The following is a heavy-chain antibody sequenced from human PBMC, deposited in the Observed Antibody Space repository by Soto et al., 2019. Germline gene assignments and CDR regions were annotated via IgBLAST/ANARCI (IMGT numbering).Heavy chain of an antibody. CDR2: IYYSGST. V-gene: IGHV4-39*01. D-gene: IGHD3-16*01. J-gene: IGHJ6*03. CDR3: ARTNLGEPGLGHHYYYMDV. Sequence: SETLSLTCTVSGGSISSSSYYWGWIRQPPGKGLEWIGSIYYSGSTYYNPSLKSRVTISVDTSKNQFSLKLSSVTAADTAVYYCARTNLGEPGLGHHYYYMDVWGKGTTVTVSS. CDR1: GGSISSSSYY.